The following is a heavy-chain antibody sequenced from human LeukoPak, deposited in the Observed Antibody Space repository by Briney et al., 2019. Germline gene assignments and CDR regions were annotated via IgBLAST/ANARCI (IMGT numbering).Heavy chain of an antibody. V-gene: IGHV3-23*01. CDR1: GLTFSDSA. Sequence: GGSLRLSCEASGLTFSDSAMSWVRQASGRGLEWVSLISASGGNSYYADSVKGRFTVSRDSSKNTLHLRMNSLRAEDTAVYYCARDIELSCWGQGTLVTVSS. J-gene: IGHJ4*02. CDR2: ISASGGNS. D-gene: IGHD1-26*01. CDR3: ARDIELSC.